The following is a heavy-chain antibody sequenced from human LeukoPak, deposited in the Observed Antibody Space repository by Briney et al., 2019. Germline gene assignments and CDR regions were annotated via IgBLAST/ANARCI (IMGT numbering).Heavy chain of an antibody. J-gene: IGHJ5*02. CDR2: MYYSGST. V-gene: IGHV4-39*01. CDR1: GGSISSYY. D-gene: IGHD2-2*01. CDR3: ARLVPPFSGWFDP. Sequence: SETLSLTCTVSGGSISSYYWGWIRQPPGKGLEWIGSMYYSGSTYYKPSLKSRVTMSADTSKNQFSLKLSSVTAADTAVYYCARLVPPFSGWFDPWGQGTLVTVSS.